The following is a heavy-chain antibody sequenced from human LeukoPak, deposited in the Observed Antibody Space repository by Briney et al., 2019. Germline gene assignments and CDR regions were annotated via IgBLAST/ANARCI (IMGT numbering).Heavy chain of an antibody. CDR1: RYTISSGYY. CDR2: IYHSGST. Sequence: PSETLSLTCAVSRYTISSGYYWGWIRQPPGKGLEWIGSIYHSGSTYYNPSLKSRVTISVDTSKNQFSLKLSSVTAADTAVYYCARRRVRYSSSQGEFDPWGQGTLVTVSS. CDR3: ARRRVRYSSSQGEFDP. D-gene: IGHD6-13*01. J-gene: IGHJ5*02. V-gene: IGHV4-38-2*01.